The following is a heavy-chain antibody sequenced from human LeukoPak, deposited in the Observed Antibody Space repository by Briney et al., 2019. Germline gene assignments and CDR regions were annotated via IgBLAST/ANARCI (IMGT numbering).Heavy chain of an antibody. CDR1: GFTFSSYS. D-gene: IGHD3-3*01. V-gene: IGHV3-7*01. J-gene: IGHJ2*01. CDR2: IKQDETEK. Sequence: GGSLRLSCAASGFTFSSYSMNWVRQAPGKGLEWVAKIKQDETEKYYVDSVKGRFTISRDNAKNTLYLQMNSLRAEDTAVYYCARVPRYDGWYFDLWGRGTLVTVSA. CDR3: ARVPRYDGWYFDL.